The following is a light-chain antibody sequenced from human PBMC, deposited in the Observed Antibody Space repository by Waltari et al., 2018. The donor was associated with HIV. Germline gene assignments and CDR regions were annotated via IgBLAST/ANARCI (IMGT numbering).Light chain of an antibody. CDR3: SSYAGSNNSWV. CDR1: SSDVGGYNY. J-gene: IGLJ3*02. CDR2: EVS. V-gene: IGLV2-8*01. Sequence: QSALTQPPSASGSPGQSVTISCTGTSSDVGGYNYVSWYQQHPGKAPKLMIYEVSKRPSGVPDRFSGSKSGNTASLTGSGLQAEDEADYYCSSYAGSNNSWVFGGGTKLTVL.